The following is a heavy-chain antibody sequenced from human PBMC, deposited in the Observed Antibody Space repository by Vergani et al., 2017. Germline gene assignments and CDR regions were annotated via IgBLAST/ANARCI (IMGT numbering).Heavy chain of an antibody. D-gene: IGHD3-16*01. V-gene: IGHV3-33*05. CDR1: GFKFSQFG. CDR2: ISYDGSKT. Sequence: QVQLVESGGGVVQPGTSLRLSCEASGFKFSQFGMHWVRQGPGKGLEWVAFISYDGSKTQYADSEKGRVTISRDNSKNTVGLEMSSLRVDDTATYYCARDVWDCSGIRCCLRAGEFYYMDVWGQGTTVTVSS. CDR3: ARDVWDCSGIRCCLRAGEFYYMDV. J-gene: IGHJ6*03.